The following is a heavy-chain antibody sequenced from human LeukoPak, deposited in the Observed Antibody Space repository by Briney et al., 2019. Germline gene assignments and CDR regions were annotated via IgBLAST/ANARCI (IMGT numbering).Heavy chain of an antibody. D-gene: IGHD6-13*01. CDR3: AKVPPSITAAGNWLGP. J-gene: IGHJ5*02. Sequence: ASVKVSCKASGYTFTGYYIHWVRPAPGQGLEWMGRINPNTGGTDYAQKFQGRVTITKDTSITAAYMELSRLTSDDTAIYYCAKVPPSITAAGNWLGPWGQGALVTVSS. CDR2: INPNTGGT. CDR1: GYTFTGYY. V-gene: IGHV1-2*06.